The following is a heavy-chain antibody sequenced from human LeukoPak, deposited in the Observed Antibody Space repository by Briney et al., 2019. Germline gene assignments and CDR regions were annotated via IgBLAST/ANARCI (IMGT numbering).Heavy chain of an antibody. Sequence: PGGSLRLSCAASGSTFSSYGMNWVRQAPGKGLEWVSVIYSGGSTYYADSVKGRFTISRDNSKNTLYLQMNSLRAEDTAVYYCARHHRIVGASDAFDIWGQGTMVTVSS. CDR3: ARHHRIVGASDAFDI. V-gene: IGHV3-66*04. J-gene: IGHJ3*02. D-gene: IGHD1-26*01. CDR2: IYSGGST. CDR1: GSTFSSYG.